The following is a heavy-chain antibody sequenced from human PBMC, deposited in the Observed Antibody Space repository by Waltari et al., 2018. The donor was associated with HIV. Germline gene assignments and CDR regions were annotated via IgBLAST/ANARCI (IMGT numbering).Heavy chain of an antibody. D-gene: IGHD3-16*02. Sequence: EVRLDESGGNTVQPGRSLRLSCVGSGFSFEGYALSWFRQRPGKAPEWVGFVRSQTYGGASDYPASVNVRFVISGDDSRTIIHLDMTSLKTEDTCVYYCVRDPLPNCGADSCYRLWGRGTVVTVSS. V-gene: IGHV3-49*03. CDR1: GFSFEGYA. CDR2: VRSQTYGGAS. J-gene: IGHJ1*01. CDR3: VRDPLPNCGADSCYRL.